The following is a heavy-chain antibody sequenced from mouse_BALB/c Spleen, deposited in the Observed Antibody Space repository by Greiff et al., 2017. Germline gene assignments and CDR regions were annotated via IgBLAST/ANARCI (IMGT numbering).Heavy chain of an antibody. CDR3: ARSEVRRPFDY. D-gene: IGHD2-14*01. CDR2: ISTYYGNT. V-gene: IGHV1-67*01. CDR1: GYTFTDYA. J-gene: IGHJ2*01. Sequence: QVQLQQSGPELVRPGVSVKISCKGSGYTFTDYAMHWVKQSHAKSLEWIGVISTYYGNTNYNQKFKGKATMTVDKSSSTAYMELARLTSEDSAIYYCARSEVRRPFDYWGQGTTLTVSS.